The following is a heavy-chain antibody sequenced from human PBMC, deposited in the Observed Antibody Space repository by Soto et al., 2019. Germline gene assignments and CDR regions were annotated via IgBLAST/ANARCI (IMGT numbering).Heavy chain of an antibody. CDR2: ISGSGGTT. V-gene: IGHV3-23*01. CDR3: AKTANGWFSAFDI. Sequence: GGALRLPCAAPGFTLSRHAMSRVRQAPGKGLEWVSAISGSGGTTYYADSVKGRFTFSRDNSKNTLYLQMNSLRAEDTAVYYCAKTANGWFSAFDIWGQGTMVTVSS. D-gene: IGHD6-19*01. J-gene: IGHJ3*02. CDR1: GFTLSRHA.